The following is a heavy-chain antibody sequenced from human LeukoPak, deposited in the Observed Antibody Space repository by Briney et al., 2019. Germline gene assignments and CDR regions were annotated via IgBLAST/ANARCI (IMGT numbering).Heavy chain of an antibody. Sequence: ASVKVSCKASGYTFTSYDINWVRQATGQGLEWMGWMNPNSGNTGYAQKFQGRVTVTRNTSISTAYMELSSLRSDDTAVYYCARSIVGATPIDYWGQGTLVTVSS. J-gene: IGHJ4*02. V-gene: IGHV1-8*01. D-gene: IGHD1-26*01. CDR3: ARSIVGATPIDY. CDR1: GYTFTSYD. CDR2: MNPNSGNT.